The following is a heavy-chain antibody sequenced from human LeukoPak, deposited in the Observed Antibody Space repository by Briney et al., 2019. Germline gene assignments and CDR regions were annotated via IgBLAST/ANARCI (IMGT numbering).Heavy chain of an antibody. V-gene: IGHV4-61*02. Sequence: PSETLSLTCTVSGGSISSGSYYWSWIRQPAGKGLEWIGRIYTSGSTNYNPSLKSRVTISVDTSKNQFSLNLSSVTAADTAVYYCVRTGDLSVFDYWGQGTLVTVSS. CDR3: VRTGDLSVFDY. J-gene: IGHJ4*02. D-gene: IGHD7-27*01. CDR2: IYTSGST. CDR1: GGSISSGSYY.